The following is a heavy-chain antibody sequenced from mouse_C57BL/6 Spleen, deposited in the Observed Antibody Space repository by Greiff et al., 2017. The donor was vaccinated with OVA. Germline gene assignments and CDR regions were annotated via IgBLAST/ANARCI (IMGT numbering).Heavy chain of an antibody. CDR2: IDPSDSYT. D-gene: IGHD1-1*01. V-gene: IGHV1-50*01. J-gene: IGHJ4*01. CDR1: GYTFTSYW. CDR3: ARTLRYYAMDY. Sequence: QVQLQQPGAELVKPGASVKLSCKASGYTFTSYWMQWVKQRPGQGLEWIGEIDPSDSYTNYNQKFKGKATLTVDTSSSTAYMQLSSLTSEDSAVYYCARTLRYYAMDYWGQGTSVTVSS.